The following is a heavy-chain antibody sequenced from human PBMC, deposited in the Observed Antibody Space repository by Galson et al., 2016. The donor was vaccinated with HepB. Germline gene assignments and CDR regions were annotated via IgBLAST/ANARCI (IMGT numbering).Heavy chain of an antibody. V-gene: IGHV3-53*01. CDR3: ARDGGNRGSYSAGDSFDI. CDR1: GSTVNVQY. J-gene: IGHJ3*02. Sequence: SLRLSCAASGSTVNVQYMSWVRQAPGKGLEWVAITYIDDNTYYADSVKGRFIISRDNPKTTVYLQMNSLRAEDTAIYYCARDGGNRGSYSAGDSFDIWGQGTMVTVSS. CDR2: TYIDDNT. D-gene: IGHD1-26*01.